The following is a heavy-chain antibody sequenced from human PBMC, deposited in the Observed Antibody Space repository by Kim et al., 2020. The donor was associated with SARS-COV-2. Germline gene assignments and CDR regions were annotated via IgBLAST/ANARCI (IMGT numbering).Heavy chain of an antibody. J-gene: IGHJ5*02. CDR3: AREYYDSSGYYWFDP. Sequence: QKLQGRVTMTTDTSTSTAYMELRSLRSDDTAVYYCAREYYDSSGYYWFDPWGQGTLVTVSS. D-gene: IGHD3-22*01. V-gene: IGHV1-18*01.